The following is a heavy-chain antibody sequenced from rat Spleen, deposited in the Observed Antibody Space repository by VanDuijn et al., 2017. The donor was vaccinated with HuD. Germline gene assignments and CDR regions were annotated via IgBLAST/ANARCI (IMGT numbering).Heavy chain of an antibody. J-gene: IGHJ1*01. CDR2: ISCDGSST. D-gene: IGHD2-2*01. CDR1: GFTFNDYN. V-gene: IGHV5-7*01. Sequence: EVQLVESGGGLVQPGRSLKLSCAASGFTFNDYNMAWVRQAPKKGLEWVATISCDGSSTYYRDSVKGRFTISRDDATGTLYLQMDSLRSEDTATYYCARAGYLRDWYFDFWGPGTMVTVSS. CDR3: ARAGYLRDWYFDF.